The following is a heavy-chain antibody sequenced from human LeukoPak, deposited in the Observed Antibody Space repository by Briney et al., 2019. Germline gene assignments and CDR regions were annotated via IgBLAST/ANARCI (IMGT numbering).Heavy chain of an antibody. Sequence: QAGGSLRLSCAASGFTFSSYWLSWVRQAPGKGLEWVANIKFDGSEKYYVDSVKGRFTISRDNAKNSLYLQMNSLRAEDTAVYYCARGRGPNAFDIWGQGTMVTVSS. CDR2: IKFDGSEK. CDR1: GFTFSSYW. V-gene: IGHV3-7*01. J-gene: IGHJ3*02. D-gene: IGHD3/OR15-3a*01. CDR3: ARGRGPNAFDI.